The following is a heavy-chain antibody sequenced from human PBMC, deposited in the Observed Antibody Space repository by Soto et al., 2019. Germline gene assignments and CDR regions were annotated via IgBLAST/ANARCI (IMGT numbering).Heavy chain of an antibody. J-gene: IGHJ6*03. D-gene: IGHD3-10*01. CDR3: AKRITMVRGGSYYYYMDV. V-gene: IGHV3-23*01. CDR2: ISGSGGST. CDR1: GFTFSSYA. Sequence: GGSLRLSCAASGFTFSSYAMSWVRQAPGKGLEWVSAISGSGGSTYYADSVKGRFTISRDNSKNTLYLQMNSLRAEDTAVYYCAKRITMVRGGSYYYYMDVWGKGTTVTVSS.